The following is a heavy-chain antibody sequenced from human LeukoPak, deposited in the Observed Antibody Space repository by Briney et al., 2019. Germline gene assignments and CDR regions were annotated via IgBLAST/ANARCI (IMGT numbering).Heavy chain of an antibody. V-gene: IGHV1-2*02. J-gene: IGHJ5*02. D-gene: IGHD3-10*01. CDR2: TNPNSGGT. CDR3: ARCITMVRGGNWFDP. CDR1: GYTFTSYG. Sequence: GASVKVSCKASGYTFTSYGISWVRQAPGQGLEWMGWTNPNSGGTNYAQKFQGRVTMTRDTSISTAYMELSRLRSDDTAVYYCARCITMVRGGNWFDPWGQGTLVTVSS.